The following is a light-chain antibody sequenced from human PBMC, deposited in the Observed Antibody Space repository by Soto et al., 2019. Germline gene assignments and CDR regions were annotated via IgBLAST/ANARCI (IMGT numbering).Light chain of an antibody. Sequence: EVLMTQSPATESLSPFEIATLSFRASQSVSSSYSAWYQQKPGQAPRLLIYGASSRATGIPDRFSGSGSGTDFTLTISRLEPEDFAVYYCQQYGNSPITFGQGTRLEIK. CDR2: GAS. V-gene: IGKV3-20*01. CDR1: QSVSSSY. CDR3: QQYGNSPIT. J-gene: IGKJ5*01.